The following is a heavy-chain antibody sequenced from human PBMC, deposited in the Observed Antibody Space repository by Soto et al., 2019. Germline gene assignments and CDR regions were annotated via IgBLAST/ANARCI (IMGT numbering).Heavy chain of an antibody. CDR1: GFTFSSYS. J-gene: IGHJ4*02. Sequence: GGSLRLSCAASGFTFSSYSMNWVRQAPGKGQEWVSYISSSSSTIYYADSVKGRFTISRDNAKNLLYLQMNSLRAEDTAVYYCARDPPYCSSTSCFDYWGQGT. CDR3: ARDPPYCSSTSCFDY. CDR2: ISSSSSTI. D-gene: IGHD2-2*01. V-gene: IGHV3-48*01.